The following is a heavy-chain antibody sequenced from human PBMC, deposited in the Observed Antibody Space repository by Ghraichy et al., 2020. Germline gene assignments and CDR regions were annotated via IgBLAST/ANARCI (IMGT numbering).Heavy chain of an antibody. D-gene: IGHD3-22*01. V-gene: IGHV3-15*01. CDR1: GFTFSNAW. CDR2: IKSKTNGGTT. J-gene: IGHJ4*02. Sequence: GSLRLSCAVSGFTFSNAWMKWVRQAPGKGLEWVGRIKSKTNGGTTDHAAPLKGRFTISRDDSKNTLYLQMNSLKTEDTAVYYCASYRDSSDYHFDYWGQGTSVTVSS. CDR3: ASYRDSSDYHFDY.